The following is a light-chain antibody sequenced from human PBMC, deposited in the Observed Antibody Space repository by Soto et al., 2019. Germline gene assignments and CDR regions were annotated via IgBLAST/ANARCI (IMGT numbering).Light chain of an antibody. CDR2: GAS. Sequence: EIVLTQSPGTLSLSPGERATLSCRASQSVSSSYLAWYQQKPGQAPRLLIYGASSRATGIPDRFSGSGSGTDFTLTISRLEPEDFAVYYCQQYGSSPPLPFGGGTKGRSN. CDR1: QSVSSSY. V-gene: IGKV3-20*01. CDR3: QQYGSSPPLP. J-gene: IGKJ4*01.